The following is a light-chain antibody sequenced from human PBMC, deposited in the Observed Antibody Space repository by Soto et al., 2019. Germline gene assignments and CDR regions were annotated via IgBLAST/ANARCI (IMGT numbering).Light chain of an antibody. CDR1: RSVSSY. CDR2: DAS. Sequence: EILLTQSPSTLSLRPGESATLSCRATRSVSSYLAWYQQKPGQAPRLLIYDASNRATGIPARFSGSGSGTDFTLTISSLEPEDFAVYYCQQRSNWPLTFGGGTKVDIK. V-gene: IGKV3-11*01. J-gene: IGKJ4*01. CDR3: QQRSNWPLT.